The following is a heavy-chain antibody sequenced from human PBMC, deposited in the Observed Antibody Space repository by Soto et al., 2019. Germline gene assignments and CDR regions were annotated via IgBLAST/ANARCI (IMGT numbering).Heavy chain of an antibody. J-gene: IGHJ4*02. D-gene: IGHD2-2*01. CDR1: VFTVSRNY. V-gene: IGHV3-53*04. CDR2: IYSGGST. CDR3: AREGLEKGAIF. Sequence: HLGGSLRLSCAAPVFTVSRNYMSWVRQAPGKGLEWVSVIYSGGSTYYADSVKGRFTISRHNTKNTLYLQMNSLRAEDTAVYYCAREGLEKGAIFWGQGTLVTVXS.